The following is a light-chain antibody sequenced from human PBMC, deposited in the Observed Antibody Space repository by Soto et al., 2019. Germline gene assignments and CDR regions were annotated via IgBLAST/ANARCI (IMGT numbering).Light chain of an antibody. Sequence: QSALTQPASVSGSPXQSITISCTGTSSDVGSYNLVSWYQQHPGKAPKLMIYEGSKRPSGVSNRFSGSKSGNTASLTISGLQAEDEADYYCCSYAGSNAIHVVFGGGTKLTVL. CDR2: EGS. V-gene: IGLV2-23*03. CDR1: SSDVGSYNL. CDR3: CSYAGSNAIHVV. J-gene: IGLJ2*01.